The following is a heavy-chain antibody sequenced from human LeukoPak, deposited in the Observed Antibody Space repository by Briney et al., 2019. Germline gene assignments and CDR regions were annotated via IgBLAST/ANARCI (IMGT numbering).Heavy chain of an antibody. CDR3: ATDAGLELGLFDY. D-gene: IGHD6-6*01. CDR2: INPSGGST. J-gene: IGHJ4*02. Sequence: GASVKVSCKASGYTFTSYYMHWVRQAPGQGLEWMGIINPSGGSTSYAQKFQGRVTMTEDTSTDTAYMELSSLRSEDTAVYYCATDAGLELGLFDYWGQGTLVTVSS. V-gene: IGHV1-46*01. CDR1: GYTFTSYY.